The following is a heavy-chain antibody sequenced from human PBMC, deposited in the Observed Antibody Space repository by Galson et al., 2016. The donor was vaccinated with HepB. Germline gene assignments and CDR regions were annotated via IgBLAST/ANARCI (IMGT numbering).Heavy chain of an antibody. CDR3: ASSLSSSLYTWFDP. Sequence: SLRLSCAASGFAFSNYAMHWVRQAPGKGLEWVALISYEGSNTYNADSVKGRFTISRDNSKNTLYLQMNSLRPEDTAVYYCASSLSSSLYTWFDPWGQGTLVSVSS. V-gene: IGHV3-30*04. D-gene: IGHD6-6*01. J-gene: IGHJ5*02. CDR1: GFAFSNYA. CDR2: ISYEGSNT.